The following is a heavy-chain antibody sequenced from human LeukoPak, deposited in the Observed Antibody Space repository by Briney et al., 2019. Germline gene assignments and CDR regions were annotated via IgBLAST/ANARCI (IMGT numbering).Heavy chain of an antibody. CDR2: ISSSGTTT. CDR1: VFTFGSYS. CDR3: ARVALIAVAGDFDY. D-gene: IGHD6-19*01. Sequence: GGSLRLSCGASVFTFGSYSLNWVRQAPGKGLEWVSYISSSGTTTYYADSVKGRFTVSRDNARNSLYLQMNSLRAEDTAVYYCARVALIAVAGDFDYWGQGTLVTVSS. J-gene: IGHJ4*02. V-gene: IGHV3-48*01.